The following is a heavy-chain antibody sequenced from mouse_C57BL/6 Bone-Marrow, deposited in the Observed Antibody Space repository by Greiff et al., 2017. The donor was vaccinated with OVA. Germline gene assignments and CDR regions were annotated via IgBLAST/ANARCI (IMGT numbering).Heavy chain of an antibody. Sequence: VKLVESGAELVRPGASVKLSCKASGYTFTDYYINWVKQRPGQGLEWIARIYPGSGNTYYNEKFKGKATLTAEKSSSTAYMQLSSLTSEDSAVYFCARGGLYYDFDYWGQGTSVTVSS. D-gene: IGHD2-4*01. CDR1: GYTFTDYY. J-gene: IGHJ4*01. V-gene: IGHV1-76*01. CDR3: ARGGLYYDFDY. CDR2: IYPGSGNT.